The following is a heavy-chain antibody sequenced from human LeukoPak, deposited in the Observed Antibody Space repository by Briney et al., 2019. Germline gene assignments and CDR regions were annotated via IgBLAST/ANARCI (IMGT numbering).Heavy chain of an antibody. CDR1: GFTFSIAR. V-gene: IGHV3-15*07. Sequence: GGSLRLSCATSGFTFSIARMNWVRQAPGKGLEWVGRIRSNSDGGTIDYAAPVKGRFTLSRDDSKTTLYLQMNSLQTEDTAVYYCATDFYDSTWGQGTLVTVSS. CDR2: IRSNSDGGTI. J-gene: IGHJ5*02. D-gene: IGHD3-22*01. CDR3: ATDFYDST.